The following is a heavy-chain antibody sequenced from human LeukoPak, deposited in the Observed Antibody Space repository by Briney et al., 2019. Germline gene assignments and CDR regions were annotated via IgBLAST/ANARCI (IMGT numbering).Heavy chain of an antibody. J-gene: IGHJ4*02. CDR3: ATCIAVAGINYFDY. Sequence: PSGTLSLTCAVSGGSISSSNWWSWVRPPPGKGLDWIGEIYHSGSTNYNPSLKSRVSISVDKSKNQFSLKLSSVTAADTAVYYCATCIAVAGINYFDYWGQGTLVTVSS. CDR1: GGSISSSNW. CDR2: IYHSGST. D-gene: IGHD6-19*01. V-gene: IGHV4-4*02.